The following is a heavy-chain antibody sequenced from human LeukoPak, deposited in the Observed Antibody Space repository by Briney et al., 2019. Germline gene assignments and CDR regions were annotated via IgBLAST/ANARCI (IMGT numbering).Heavy chain of an antibody. J-gene: IGHJ4*02. D-gene: IGHD1-26*01. CDR2: ISGSGGST. Sequence: PGGSLRLSCAASGFTFSSYAMSWVRQAPGKGLEWVSAISGSGGSTYYADSVKGRFTISRDNSKHTLYLQMTSLRAEDTAVYYCAKVLSVSLVQYYFDYWGQGTLVTVSS. CDR3: AKVLSVSLVQYYFDY. V-gene: IGHV3-23*01. CDR1: GFTFSSYA.